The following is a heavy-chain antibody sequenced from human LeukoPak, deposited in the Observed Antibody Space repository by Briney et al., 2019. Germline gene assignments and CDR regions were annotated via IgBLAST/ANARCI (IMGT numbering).Heavy chain of an antibody. CDR1: GGSFSGYY. Sequence: TSETLSLTCAVYGGSFSGYYWSWIRQPPGKGLEWIGEINHSGSTNYNPSLKSRVTISVDTSKNQFSLKPSSVTAADTAVYYCAREHYDSSDYVDDAFDIWGQGTMVTVSS. D-gene: IGHD3-22*01. V-gene: IGHV4-34*01. J-gene: IGHJ3*02. CDR3: AREHYDSSDYVDDAFDI. CDR2: INHSGST.